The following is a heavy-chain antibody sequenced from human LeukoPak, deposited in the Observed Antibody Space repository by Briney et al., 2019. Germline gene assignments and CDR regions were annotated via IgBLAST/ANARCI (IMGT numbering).Heavy chain of an antibody. V-gene: IGHV1-18*01. Sequence: ASVKVSCKASGYTFTSYGISWVRQAPGQGLEWMGWISAYNGNTNYGQKLQGRVTMTTDTSTSTAYMELRSLRSDDTAVYYCARDAAMVTAFDYWGQGTLVTVSS. D-gene: IGHD5-18*01. CDR3: ARDAAMVTAFDY. J-gene: IGHJ4*02. CDR1: GYTFTSYG. CDR2: ISAYNGNT.